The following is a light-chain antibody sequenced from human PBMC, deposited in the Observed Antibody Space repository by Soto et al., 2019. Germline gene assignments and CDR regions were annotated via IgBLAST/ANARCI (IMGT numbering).Light chain of an antibody. CDR3: QQTYNTPRT. J-gene: IGKJ1*01. CDR2: ATS. Sequence: IQLTQSPSPLSASVLDRVTITCRASQSIRTYLNWYQQKPGKAPKLLIYATSSLQSGVPSRFSGSGSGKDFTITIRSLQNEDFENYYCQQTYNTPRTFGQGTKVDIK. CDR1: QSIRTY. V-gene: IGKV1-39*01.